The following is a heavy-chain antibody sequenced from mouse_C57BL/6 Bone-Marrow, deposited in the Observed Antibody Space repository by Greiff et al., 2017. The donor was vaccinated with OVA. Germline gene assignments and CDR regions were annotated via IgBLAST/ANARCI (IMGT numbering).Heavy chain of an antibody. J-gene: IGHJ3*01. CDR1: GYTFTSYG. D-gene: IGHD1-1*01. V-gene: IGHV1-81*01. CDR3: ARAIYYYGSSWFAY. Sequence: QVQLKQSGAELARPGASVKLSCKASGYTFTSYGISWVKQRTGQGLEWIGEIYPRSGNTYYNEKFKGKATLTADKSSSTAYMELRSLTSEDSAVYFCARAIYYYGSSWFAYWGQGTLVTVSA. CDR2: IYPRSGNT.